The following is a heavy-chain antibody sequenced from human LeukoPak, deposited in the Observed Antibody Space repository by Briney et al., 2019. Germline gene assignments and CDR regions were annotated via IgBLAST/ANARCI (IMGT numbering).Heavy chain of an antibody. CDR1: GYTFTSYY. CDR3: ARDRGMATIRPSLGY. V-gene: IGHV1-46*01. Sequence: ASVKVSCKAYGYTFTSYYMHWVRQAPGQGLEWMGIINPSGGSTSYAQKFQGRVTMTRDTSTSTVYMELSSLRSEDTAVYYCARDRGMATIRPSLGYWGQGTLVTVSS. J-gene: IGHJ4*02. D-gene: IGHD5-12*01. CDR2: INPSGGST.